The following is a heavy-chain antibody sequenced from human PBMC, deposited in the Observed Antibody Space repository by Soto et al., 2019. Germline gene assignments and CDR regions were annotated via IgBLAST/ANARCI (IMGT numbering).Heavy chain of an antibody. CDR3: ARQTLFGLGFDY. D-gene: IGHD3-3*01. V-gene: IGHV3-13*01. J-gene: IGHJ4*02. CDR2: IGTAGDT. Sequence: GGSLRLSCAASGFTFSSYDMHWVRQATGKGLEWVSAIGTAGDTYYPGSVKGRFTISRENAKNSLYLQMNSLRAGDTAVYYCARQTLFGLGFDYRGQGTLVTVSS. CDR1: GFTFSSYD.